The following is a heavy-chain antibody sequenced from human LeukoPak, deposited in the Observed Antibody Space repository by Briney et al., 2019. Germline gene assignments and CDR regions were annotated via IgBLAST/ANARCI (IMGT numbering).Heavy chain of an antibody. V-gene: IGHV3-30-3*01. Sequence: GGSLRLSCAASGFTFSSYAMHWVRQAPGKGLEWVAVISYDGSNKYYADSVKGRFTISRDNAKNSLYLQMNSLRAEDTAVYYCARSYSSSWYVDYWGQGTLVTVSS. D-gene: IGHD6-13*01. CDR3: ARSYSSSWYVDY. CDR2: ISYDGSNK. CDR1: GFTFSSYA. J-gene: IGHJ4*02.